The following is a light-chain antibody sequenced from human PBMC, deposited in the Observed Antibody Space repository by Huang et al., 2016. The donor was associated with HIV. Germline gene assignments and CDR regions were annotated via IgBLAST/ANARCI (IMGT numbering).Light chain of an antibody. CDR2: YAS. Sequence: EIVLTQSPATLSLSPGERATLSCRASQSVSRYLAWYQQRLGQAPRLLIDYASNRATGIPARFSGSGSGTEFTLTISSLEPEDFAVYYCQLRGNWPPTFGGGTKVEIK. J-gene: IGKJ4*01. V-gene: IGKV3-11*01. CDR3: QLRGNWPPT. CDR1: QSVSRY.